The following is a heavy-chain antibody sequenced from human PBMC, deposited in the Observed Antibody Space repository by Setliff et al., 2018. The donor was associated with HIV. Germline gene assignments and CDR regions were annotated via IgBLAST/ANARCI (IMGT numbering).Heavy chain of an antibody. CDR2: IYSSGNT. Sequence: PSETLSLTCSVSGGPISSSSYYWGWIRQPPGKGLEWIGNIYSSGNTYYNPSLKSRLTMSVDTSKNQLSLKLSSLTAADTAMYYFASVTLFVRFYFWGLGTLVTVSS. J-gene: IGHJ4*02. V-gene: IGHV4-39*01. CDR1: GGPISSSSYY. D-gene: IGHD3-10*02. CDR3: ASVTLFVRFYF.